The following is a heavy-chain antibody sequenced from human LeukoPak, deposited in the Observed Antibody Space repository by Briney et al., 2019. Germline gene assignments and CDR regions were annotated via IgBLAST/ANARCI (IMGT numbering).Heavy chain of an antibody. V-gene: IGHV4-59*01. D-gene: IGHD3-10*01. CDR1: GGSISSYY. Sequence: SETLSLTCTVSGGSISSYYWSWIRQPPGKGLEWIGYIYYSGSTNYNPSLKSRVTISVDTSKNQFSLKLSSVTAADTAVYYCAGGSGSYYPSWYFDLWGRGTLVTVSS. J-gene: IGHJ2*01. CDR3: AGGSGSYYPSWYFDL. CDR2: IYYSGST.